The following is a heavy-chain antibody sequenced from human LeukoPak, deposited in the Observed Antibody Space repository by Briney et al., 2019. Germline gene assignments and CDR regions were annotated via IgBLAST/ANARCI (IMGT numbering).Heavy chain of an antibody. V-gene: IGHV1-2*02. CDR2: INPNSGGT. J-gene: IGHJ6*02. CDR1: GYTFTGYY. D-gene: IGHD1-1*01. CDR3: ARGSSVTTGTTSRIYYGMDV. Sequence: GASVKVSCKASGYTFTGYYMHWVRQAPGHGLEWMGWINPNSGGTNYAQKFQGRVTMTRDTSISTAYMELSRLRSDDTAVYYCARGSSVTTGTTSRIYYGMDVWGQGTTVTVSS.